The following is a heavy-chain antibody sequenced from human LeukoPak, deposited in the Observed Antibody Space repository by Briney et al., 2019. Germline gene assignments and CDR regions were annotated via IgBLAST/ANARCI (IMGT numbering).Heavy chain of an antibody. J-gene: IGHJ6*03. Sequence: GASVKVSCKAFGGTFSSYAISWVRQAPGQGLEWMGGIIPIFGTANYAQKFQGRVTITTDESTSTAYMELSSLRSEDTAVYYCARANSSSSGGLYYYYYYYMDVWGKGTTVTVSS. V-gene: IGHV1-69*05. CDR2: IIPIFGTA. CDR3: ARANSSSSGGLYYYYYYYMDV. D-gene: IGHD6-6*01. CDR1: GGTFSSYA.